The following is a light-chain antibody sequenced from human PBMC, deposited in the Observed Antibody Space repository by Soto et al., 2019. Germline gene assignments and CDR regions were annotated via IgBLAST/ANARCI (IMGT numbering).Light chain of an antibody. CDR2: DAS. CDR1: QGIVRW. J-gene: IGKJ1*01. V-gene: IGKV1-5*01. Sequence: DIQMTQSPSTLSASVGDRVTITCRASQGIVRWLAWYQQKPGKDPKLLIYDASSLESGVPSRFSGSGAGTEFTLTISRLQTDDFATYYCQHYYGFPRTFGQGTKVDIK. CDR3: QHYYGFPRT.